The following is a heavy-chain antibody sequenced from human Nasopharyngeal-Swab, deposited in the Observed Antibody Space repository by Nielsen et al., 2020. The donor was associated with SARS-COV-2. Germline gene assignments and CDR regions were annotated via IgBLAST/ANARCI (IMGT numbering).Heavy chain of an antibody. CDR1: GFTFSSYA. CDR3: AKAPYLRGLDV. V-gene: IGHV3-23*01. D-gene: IGHD2-21*01. Sequence: GESLKISCAASGFTFSSYAMVWVRQAPGKGLEWVSGFSSNGARTYYADSVKGRFTISRDNSKNTPYMQTNSLRVEDTAVYYCAKAPYLRGLDVWGRGTTVTVSS. J-gene: IGHJ6*02. CDR2: FSSNGART.